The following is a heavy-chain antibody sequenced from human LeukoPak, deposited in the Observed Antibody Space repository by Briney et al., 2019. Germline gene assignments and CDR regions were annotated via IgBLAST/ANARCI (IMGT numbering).Heavy chain of an antibody. CDR3: AREPTRGD. CDR2: IRYDGSNK. D-gene: IGHD3-10*01. Sequence: GGSLRLSCAASGFTVSSNYMSWVRQAPGKGLEWVAFIRYDGSNKYYADSVKGRFTISRDNAKNSLYLQMNSLRAEDTAVYYCAREPTRGDWGQGTLVTVSS. V-gene: IGHV3-30*02. CDR1: GFTVSSNY. J-gene: IGHJ4*02.